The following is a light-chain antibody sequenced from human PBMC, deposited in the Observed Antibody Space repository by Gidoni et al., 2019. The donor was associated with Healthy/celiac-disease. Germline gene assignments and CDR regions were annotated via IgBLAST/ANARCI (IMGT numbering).Light chain of an antibody. Sequence: DIVMTQSPLSLPVTPGEPASISCRSSQSLLHSNGYNYLDWYLQKPGQDPQLLIYLGSNRASGVPDRFSGSGSGTDFTLKISRVEAEDVGVYYCMQALQTRYSFGQGTKLEIK. CDR1: QSLLHSNGYNY. V-gene: IGKV2-28*01. CDR2: LGS. CDR3: MQALQTRYS. J-gene: IGKJ2*03.